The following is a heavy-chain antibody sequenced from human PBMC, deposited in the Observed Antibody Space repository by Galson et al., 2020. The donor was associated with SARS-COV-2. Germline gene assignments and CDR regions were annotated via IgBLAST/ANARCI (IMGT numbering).Heavy chain of an antibody. Sequence: GESLKISCAASGFTFSSYSMNWVRQAPGKGLEWVSSISSSSSYIYYADSVKGRFTISRDNAKNLLYLQMNSLRAEDTAVYYCARGDRYGYEAPDYWGQGTLGTVSS. CDR2: ISSSSSYI. V-gene: IGHV3-21*01. CDR3: ARGDRYGYEAPDY. J-gene: IGHJ4*02. D-gene: IGHD5-12*01. CDR1: GFTFSSYS.